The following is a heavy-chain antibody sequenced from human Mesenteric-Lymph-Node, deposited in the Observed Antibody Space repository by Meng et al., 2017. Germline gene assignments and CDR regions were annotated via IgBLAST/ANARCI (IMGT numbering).Heavy chain of an antibody. J-gene: IGHJ4*02. CDR2: INPSGGST. Sequence: ASVKVSCKASGYTFTSYYMHWVRQAPGQGLEWMGIINPSGGSTSYAQKFQGRVTMTRDTSTSTVYMELSSLRSEDTDVYYCAIEGSRILTGYHTFDYWGQGTLVTVSS. CDR3: AIEGSRILTGYHTFDY. V-gene: IGHV1-46*01. D-gene: IGHD3-9*01. CDR1: GYTFTSYY.